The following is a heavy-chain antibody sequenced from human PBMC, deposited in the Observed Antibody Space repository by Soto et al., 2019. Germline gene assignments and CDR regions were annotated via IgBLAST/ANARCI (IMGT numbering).Heavy chain of an antibody. CDR1: GGSIRSSSYY. CDR2: IYYTGST. J-gene: IGHJ5*02. D-gene: IGHD3-16*01. Sequence: SETLSLTCTVSGGSIRSSSYYWGWIRQPPGKGLDWIGFIYYTGSTNYNPSLKSRVTISVDTSKNQFSLTLNSVTAADTAVYYCARGGGPASASSPPEHNRFDPRGQGTPVTVSS. CDR3: ARGGGPASASSPPEHNRFDP. V-gene: IGHV4-61*05.